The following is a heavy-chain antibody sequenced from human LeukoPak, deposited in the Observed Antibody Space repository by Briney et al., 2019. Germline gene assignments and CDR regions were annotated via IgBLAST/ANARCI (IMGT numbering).Heavy chain of an antibody. CDR2: IYYSGST. V-gene: IGHV4-31*03. CDR3: ARSGSYYNDFDY. D-gene: IGHD1-26*01. Sequence: SQTLSLTCTVSGGSISSGGYYWSWIRQHPGKGLEWIGYIYYSGSTYYNPSLKSRVTISVDTSKNQFSLKLSSVTAADTAVYYCARSGSYYNDFDYWGQGTLVTVSS. J-gene: IGHJ4*02. CDR1: GGSISSGGYY.